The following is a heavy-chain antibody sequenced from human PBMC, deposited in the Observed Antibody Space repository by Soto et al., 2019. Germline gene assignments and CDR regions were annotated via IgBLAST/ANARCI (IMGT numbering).Heavy chain of an antibody. CDR2: IIPIFGTA. V-gene: IGHV1-69*06. CDR3: ASQGRYSRSSMLGPGFYFVS. CDR1: GGTFSSSA. D-gene: IGHD6-6*01. Sequence: VQLVQSGAEVKNPGSSVKVSCKDSGGTFSSSAISWVRQAPGQGLEWMGVIIPIFGTANYAQKFQGRVTITADKSTIKAYMELGSLRSEDTEVYYCASQGRYSRSSMLGPGFYFVSCGQGTMVTVSS. J-gene: IGHJ4*02.